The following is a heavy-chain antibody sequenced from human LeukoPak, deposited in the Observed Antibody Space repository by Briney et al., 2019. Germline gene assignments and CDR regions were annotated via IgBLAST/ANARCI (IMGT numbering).Heavy chain of an antibody. D-gene: IGHD5-24*01. CDR2: IRSKAYGGTT. CDR3: TRVRRDGYNEDY. J-gene: IGHJ4*02. CDR1: GFTFGDYA. V-gene: IGHV3-49*04. Sequence: GGSLRLSCTASGFTFGDYAMSWVRQAPGKGLEWVGFIRSKAYGGTTEYAASVKGRFTISRDDSKSIAYLQMNSLKTEDTAVYYCTRVRRDGYNEDYWGQGTLVTASS.